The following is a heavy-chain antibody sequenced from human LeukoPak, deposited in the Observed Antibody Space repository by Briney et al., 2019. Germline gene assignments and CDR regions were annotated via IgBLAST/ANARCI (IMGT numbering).Heavy chain of an antibody. CDR1: GGSISSYY. CDR2: IFYRGST. Sequence: PSETLSLTCTVSGGSISSYYWNWIRQPPGKRLEWIGYIFYRGSTNYNPSLKSRVAISEDTSKNQFSLNLSSVTAADTAVYYCARGGYYGSGSDDAFDIWGQGTMVTVSS. V-gene: IGHV4-59*01. D-gene: IGHD3-10*01. CDR3: ARGGYYGSGSDDAFDI. J-gene: IGHJ3*02.